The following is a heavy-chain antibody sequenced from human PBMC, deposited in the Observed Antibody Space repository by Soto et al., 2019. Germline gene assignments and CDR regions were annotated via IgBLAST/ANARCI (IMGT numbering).Heavy chain of an antibody. Sequence: GGSLRLSCAASGFTVSSNYMSWVRQAPGKGLEWVSVIYSGGSTYYADSVKGRFTISRDNSKNTLYLQMNSLRAEDTAVYYCARDSFNARGSSWYDYWGQGTLVTVSS. D-gene: IGHD6-13*01. CDR2: IYSGGST. CDR3: ARDSFNARGSSWYDY. V-gene: IGHV3-66*01. J-gene: IGHJ4*02. CDR1: GFTVSSNY.